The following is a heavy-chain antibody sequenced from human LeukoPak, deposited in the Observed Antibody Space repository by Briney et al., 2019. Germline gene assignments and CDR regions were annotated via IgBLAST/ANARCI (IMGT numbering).Heavy chain of an antibody. J-gene: IGHJ4*02. V-gene: IGHV1-2*02. CDR3: ARPLTGTSWYYFDY. CDR2: INPNSADT. D-gene: IGHD1-7*01. Sequence: ASVKVSCKASGYTFTDYYVHWVRQAPGQGLEWMGWINPNSADTSYAQKFRGRVIMTRDTSINTAYVVLSGLKSDDTAVYYCARPLTGTSWYYFDYWGRGTLVTVSS. CDR1: GYTFTDYY.